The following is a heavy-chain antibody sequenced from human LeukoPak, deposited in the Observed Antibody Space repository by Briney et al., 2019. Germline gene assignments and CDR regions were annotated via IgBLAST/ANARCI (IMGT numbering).Heavy chain of an antibody. J-gene: IGHJ1*01. CDR3: ARGTTVTSSGYFQH. Sequence: SQTLSLTXTVSGGSVRSGSYYWSWIRQPAGKGLEWIGRIYTSGSTNYNPSLKSRVTISVDTSKNQFSLKLNSVTAADTAVYYCARGTTVTSSGYFQHWGQGTLVNVSS. D-gene: IGHD4-17*01. CDR1: GGSVRSGSYY. CDR2: IYTSGST. V-gene: IGHV4-61*02.